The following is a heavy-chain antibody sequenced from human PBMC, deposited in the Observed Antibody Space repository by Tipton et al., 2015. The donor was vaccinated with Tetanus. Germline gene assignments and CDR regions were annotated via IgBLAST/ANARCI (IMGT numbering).Heavy chain of an antibody. V-gene: IGHV4-59*01. CDR2: IYDSYDSGST. CDR1: GGSITSYY. D-gene: IGHD3-10*01. J-gene: IGHJ4*02. Sequence: TLSLTCTVSGGSITSYYWTWIRQPPGKGLEWIGYIYDSYDSGSTKYNPSLKSRVTISVNTSKNQFSLRLTSVTAADTAVYYCARHVLALARVDPPDSWGQGTLVTVSS. CDR3: ARHVLALARVDPPDS.